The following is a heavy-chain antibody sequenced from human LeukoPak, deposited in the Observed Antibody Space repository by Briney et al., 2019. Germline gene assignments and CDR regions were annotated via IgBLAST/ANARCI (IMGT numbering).Heavy chain of an antibody. J-gene: IGHJ4*02. V-gene: IGHV4-31*03. CDR3: ARGVVAADYYFDY. Sequence: PSETLSLTCTVSGGSISSGGYYWSWIRQHPGKGLEGIGYIYYSGSTYYNPSLKSRVTISVDTSKNQFSLKLSSVTAADTAVYYCARGVVAADYYFDYWGQGTLVTVSS. CDR2: IYYSGST. CDR1: GGSISSGGYY. D-gene: IGHD2-15*01.